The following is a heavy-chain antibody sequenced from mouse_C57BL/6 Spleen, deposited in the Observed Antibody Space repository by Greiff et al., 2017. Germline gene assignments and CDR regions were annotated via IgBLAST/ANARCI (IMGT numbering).Heavy chain of an antibody. V-gene: IGHV1-9*01. CDR1: GYTFTGYW. CDR3: GRRDGSSYWGFSY. D-gene: IGHD1-1*01. CDR2: LLPGGGST. J-gene: IGHJ3*01. Sequence: VQLQQSGADLMKPGASLKLSCTASGYTFTGYWLEWVHQTPGHGLEWIGALLPGGGSTYYTEKFKGQATFTADTSSNTAYMQLSSLTTEDTAIYYCGRRDGSSYWGFSYWGQGTLVTVSA.